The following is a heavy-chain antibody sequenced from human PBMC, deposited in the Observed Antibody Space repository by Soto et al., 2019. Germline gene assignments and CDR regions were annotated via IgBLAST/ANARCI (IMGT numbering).Heavy chain of an antibody. J-gene: IGHJ6*02. D-gene: IGHD2-8*01. CDR1: GFTFSSYA. CDR3: AREQTYCTNGVCSSYYGMDV. CDR2: ISYDGSNK. Sequence: QVQLVESGGGVVQPGRSLRLSCAASGFTFSSYAMHWVRQAPDKGLEWVAVISYDGSNKFYADSVKGRFTISRDNSKNTLYLQMNSLRAEDKAVYYCAREQTYCTNGVCSSYYGMDVWGQGTTVTVSS. V-gene: IGHV3-30*04.